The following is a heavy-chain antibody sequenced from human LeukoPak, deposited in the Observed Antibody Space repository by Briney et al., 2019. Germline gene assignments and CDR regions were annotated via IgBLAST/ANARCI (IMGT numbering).Heavy chain of an antibody. V-gene: IGHV4-39*07. D-gene: IGHD3-22*01. J-gene: IGHJ4*02. Sequence: SETLPLTCTVSGGSISSSSYYWGWIRQPPGKGLEWIGSIYYSGSTYYNPSLKSRVTISVDTSKNQFSLKLSSVTAADTAVYYCARGGGVLYYYDSSGSNYFDYWGQGTLVTVSS. CDR3: ARGGGVLYYYDSSGSNYFDY. CDR1: GGSISSSSYY. CDR2: IYYSGST.